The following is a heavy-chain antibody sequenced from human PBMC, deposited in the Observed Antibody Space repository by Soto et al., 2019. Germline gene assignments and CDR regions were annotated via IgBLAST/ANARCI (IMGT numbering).Heavy chain of an antibody. V-gene: IGHV3-74*01. CDR1: GFTFSKYW. CDR2: INPDGNTI. Sequence: VGSLRLSCAASGFTFSKYWMHWVRQAPGEGLMWVSRINPDGNTIIYADAVKGRFTISRDNAKNTLYLQMDSLRADDTAVYYCTRYFDLFKRHFEYWGPGTLVIVSS. J-gene: IGHJ4*02. D-gene: IGHD3-3*01. CDR3: TRYFDLFKRHFEY.